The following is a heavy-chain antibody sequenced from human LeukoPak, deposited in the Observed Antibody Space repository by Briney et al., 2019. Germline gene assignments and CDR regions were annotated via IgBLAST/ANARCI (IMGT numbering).Heavy chain of an antibody. CDR3: ARGRYFDWLLLRYYGMDV. CDR2: IRSKANSYAT. Sequence: GGSLRLSCAASGFTFSGSAMHWVRQASGKGLEWVGRIRSKANSYATAYAASVKGRFTISRDDSKNTAYLQMNSLKTEDTAVYYCARGRYFDWLLLRYYGMDVWGQGTTVTVSS. J-gene: IGHJ6*02. CDR1: GFTFSGSA. V-gene: IGHV3-73*01. D-gene: IGHD3-9*01.